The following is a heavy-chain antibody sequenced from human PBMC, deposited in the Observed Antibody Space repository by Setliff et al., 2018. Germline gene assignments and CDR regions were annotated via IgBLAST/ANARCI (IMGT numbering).Heavy chain of an antibody. D-gene: IGHD3-22*01. V-gene: IGHV3-23*01. CDR3: AKELIEVLMTGLEF. J-gene: IGHJ4*02. CDR2: ISGGGTSI. CDR1: GFTFSTST. Sequence: LRLSCAVSGFTFSTSTMTWVRQAPGAGPEWVSAISGGGTSIYYATSVRGRFTISRDNSKNTVYLQMNSLRPEDTAVYFCAKELIEVLMTGLEFWGQGTMVTVSS.